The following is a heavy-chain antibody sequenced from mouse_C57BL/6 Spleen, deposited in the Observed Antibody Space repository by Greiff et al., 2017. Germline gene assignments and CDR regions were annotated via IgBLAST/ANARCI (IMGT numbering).Heavy chain of an antibody. V-gene: IGHV5-17*01. CDR1: GFTFSDYG. Sequence: EVQLQESGGGLVKPGGSLKLSCAASGFTFSDYGMHWVRQAPEKGLEWVAYISSGISTIYYADTVKGRFTISRANAKNTLFLQMTSLRSEDTAMYYCARRTYYYGSSYYAMDYWGQGTSVTVSS. CDR2: ISSGISTI. CDR3: ARRTYYYGSSYYAMDY. J-gene: IGHJ4*01. D-gene: IGHD1-1*01.